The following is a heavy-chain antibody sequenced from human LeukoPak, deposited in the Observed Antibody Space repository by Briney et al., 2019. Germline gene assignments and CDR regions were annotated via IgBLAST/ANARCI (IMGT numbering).Heavy chain of an antibody. Sequence: GGSLRLSCAASGFTFSSYAMSWVRQAPGKGLEWVSAISGSGGSKYYADSVKDRFTISRDNSKNTLYLQMNSLRAEDTAVYYCAKERGSGGSGYYDPYYFDYWGQGTLVTVSS. CDR1: GFTFSSYA. J-gene: IGHJ4*02. V-gene: IGHV3-23*01. CDR3: AKERGSGGSGYYDPYYFDY. D-gene: IGHD3-22*01. CDR2: ISGSGGSK.